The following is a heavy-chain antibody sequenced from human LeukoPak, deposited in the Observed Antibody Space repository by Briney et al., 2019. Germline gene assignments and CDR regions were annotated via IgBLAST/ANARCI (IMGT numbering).Heavy chain of an antibody. CDR3: ARDGRITRNYYYYYYMDV. CDR1: GYTFTSYS. Sequence: ASVKVSCKASGYTFTSYSMHWVRQAPGQGLEWMGIINPSGGSTIYAQKFQGRVTMTRDTSISTAYMELSRLRSDDTAVYYCARDGRITRNYYYYYYMDVWGKGTTVTVSS. D-gene: IGHD3-10*01. V-gene: IGHV1-46*01. J-gene: IGHJ6*03. CDR2: INPSGGST.